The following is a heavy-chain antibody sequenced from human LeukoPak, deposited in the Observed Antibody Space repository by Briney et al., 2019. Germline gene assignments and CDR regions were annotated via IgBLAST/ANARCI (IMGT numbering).Heavy chain of an antibody. Sequence: GESLRLSCAASGFTFSTYAMEWVRQAPGKGLEWVSSISGDNTYIYYADSVKGRFTISRDNAKNSLFLHMSSLRAGDTAVYYCARLSASSYGMYYFDYWGQGALVTVSS. CDR1: GFTFSTYA. J-gene: IGHJ4*02. V-gene: IGHV3-21*06. D-gene: IGHD1-26*01. CDR2: ISGDNTYI. CDR3: ARLSASSYGMYYFDY.